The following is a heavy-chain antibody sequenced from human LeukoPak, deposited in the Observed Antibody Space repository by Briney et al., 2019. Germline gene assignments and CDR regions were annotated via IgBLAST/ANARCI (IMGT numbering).Heavy chain of an antibody. Sequence: PGGSLRLSCAASGFVFSTYAMSWVRQAPGRGLEWVSGISGSGASTYSANSVKGRFTISRDNSKNSLHLQMSSLRAEDTAVYYCARDSGSYYDYWGQGTLVTVSS. V-gene: IGHV3-23*01. J-gene: IGHJ4*02. D-gene: IGHD1-26*01. CDR1: GFVFSTYA. CDR3: ARDSGSYYDY. CDR2: ISGSGAST.